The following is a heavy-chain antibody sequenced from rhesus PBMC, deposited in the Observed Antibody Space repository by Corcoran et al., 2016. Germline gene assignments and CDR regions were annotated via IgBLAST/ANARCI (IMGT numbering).Heavy chain of an antibody. CDR2: INSGGGRT. Sequence: EVQLVETGGGLFQPGGSLQLSCAAYGFTFSSSGISWVRQAPGKGLEWVSTINSGGGRTYDGEYGKGLVNISRDNSKNTLSLQMNSLRAEDTAVYFCAKGAGYNWNDVGYCDYWGQGVLVTVSS. V-gene: IGHV3S5*01. J-gene: IGHJ4*01. CDR3: AKGAGYNWNDVGYCDY. CDR1: GFTFSSSG. D-gene: IGHD1-7*02.